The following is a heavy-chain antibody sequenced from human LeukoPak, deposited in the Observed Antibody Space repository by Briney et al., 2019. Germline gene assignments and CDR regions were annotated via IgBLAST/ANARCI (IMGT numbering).Heavy chain of an antibody. J-gene: IGHJ4*02. CDR3: TTGPVMVRGVSRDY. CDR2: IKSKTDGGTT. V-gene: IGHV3-15*07. D-gene: IGHD3-10*01. Sequence: PGGSLRLSCAASGFTFSNAWMNWVRQAPGKGLEWVGRIKSKTDGGTTDYAAPVKGRFTISRDDSKNTLYLQMSSLKTEDTAVYYCTTGPVMVRGVSRDYWGQGTLVTVSS. CDR1: GFTFSNAW.